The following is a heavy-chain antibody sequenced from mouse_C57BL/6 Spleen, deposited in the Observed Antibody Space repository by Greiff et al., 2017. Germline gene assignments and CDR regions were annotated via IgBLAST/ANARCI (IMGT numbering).Heavy chain of an antibody. CDR1: GYAFTNYL. CDR2: INPGSGGT. Sequence: VQLQQSGAELVRPGTSVKVSCKASGYAFTNYLIEWVKQRPGQGLEWIGVINPGSGGTNYNEKFKGKATLTADKSSSTAYMQLSSLTSEDSAVYFCARHLGSYAMDYWGQGTSVTVSS. CDR3: ARHLGSYAMDY. V-gene: IGHV1-54*01. J-gene: IGHJ4*01.